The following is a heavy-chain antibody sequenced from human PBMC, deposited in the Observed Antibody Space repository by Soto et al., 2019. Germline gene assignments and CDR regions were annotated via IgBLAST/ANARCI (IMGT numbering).Heavy chain of an antibody. J-gene: IGHJ3*02. D-gene: IGHD2-2*01. Sequence: QVQLVESGGGVVQPGRSLRLSCAASGFTFSSYGMHWVRQAPGKGLEWVAVISYDGSNKYYADSVKGRFTISRDNSKKTLYLQMNSLRAEDTAVYYCAKDRDVVVPAAGGDAFDIWGQGTMVTVSS. CDR2: ISYDGSNK. CDR1: GFTFSSYG. CDR3: AKDRDVVVPAAGGDAFDI. V-gene: IGHV3-30*18.